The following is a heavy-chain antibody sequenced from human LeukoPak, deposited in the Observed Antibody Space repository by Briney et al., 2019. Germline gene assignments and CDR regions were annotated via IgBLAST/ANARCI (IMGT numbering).Heavy chain of an antibody. CDR2: IIPIFGTA. V-gene: IGHV1-69*13. Sequence: VKVSCKASGGTFSSYAISWVRQAPGQGLEWMGGIIPIFGTANYAQKFQGRVTITTDESTSTAYMELSSLRSEDTAVYYCARATPYCTNGVCYNDYYYYYMDVWGKGTTVTVSS. CDR3: ARATPYCTNGVCYNDYYYYYMDV. CDR1: GGTFSSYA. D-gene: IGHD2-8*01. J-gene: IGHJ6*03.